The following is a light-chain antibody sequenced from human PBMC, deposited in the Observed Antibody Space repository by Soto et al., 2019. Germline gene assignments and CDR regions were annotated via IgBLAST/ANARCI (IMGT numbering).Light chain of an antibody. CDR2: AAS. V-gene: IGKV1-9*01. J-gene: IGKJ4*01. CDR3: QQFNNYPST. Sequence: IQLTQSPSSLSASVGDRVTITCRASQDISSYLGWYQQKPGKAPKLLIYAASTLQSGVPSRFSASGSGRDFTLTINCLQTEGFAAYFCQQFNNYPSTFGGGTKVEIK. CDR1: QDISSY.